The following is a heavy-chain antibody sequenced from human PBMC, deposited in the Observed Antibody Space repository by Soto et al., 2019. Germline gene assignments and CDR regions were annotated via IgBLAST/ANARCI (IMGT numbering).Heavy chain of an antibody. CDR2: ISGSGGST. Sequence: GGSLRLSCAASGFTFSSYAMSWVRQAPGKGLEWVSAISGSGGSTYYADSVKGRFTISRDNSKNTLYPQMNSLRAEDTAVCYCAKDQGYGDYGECFDYWGQGTLVTVSS. J-gene: IGHJ4*02. D-gene: IGHD4-17*01. CDR1: GFTFSSYA. V-gene: IGHV3-23*01. CDR3: AKDQGYGDYGECFDY.